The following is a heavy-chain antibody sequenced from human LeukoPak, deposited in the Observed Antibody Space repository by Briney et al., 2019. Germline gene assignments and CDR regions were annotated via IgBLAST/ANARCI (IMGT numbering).Heavy chain of an antibody. D-gene: IGHD2-2*01. J-gene: IGHJ6*02. CDR2: MYSGGST. CDR1: GFTVSSNY. V-gene: IGHV3-66*01. CDR3: AREQVVVGRGYYGMDV. Sequence: GGSLRLSCAASGFTVSSNYMNWVRQAPGRGLEWVSVMYSGGSTFYGDSVKGRFTISRDNSMNTLYLQMNSLRVDDTAVYYCAREQVVVGRGYYGMDVWGQGTTVTVSS.